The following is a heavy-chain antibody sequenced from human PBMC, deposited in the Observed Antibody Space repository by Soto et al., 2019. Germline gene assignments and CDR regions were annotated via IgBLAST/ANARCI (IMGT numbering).Heavy chain of an antibody. V-gene: IGHV4-59*01. CDR1: GGSISSDY. CDR2: IHYSGST. J-gene: IGHJ4*02. CDR3: ARGFNRGVTTLDY. D-gene: IGHD1-26*01. Sequence: QVQLQESGPGLVKPSETLSLTCTVSGGSISSDYWSWIRQPPGKGLEWIGYIHYSGSTNYNPSLKRRVTLPVDTSKNQFSLRLSSVTAADTAVYYCARGFNRGVTTLDYWGQGTLVSVSS.